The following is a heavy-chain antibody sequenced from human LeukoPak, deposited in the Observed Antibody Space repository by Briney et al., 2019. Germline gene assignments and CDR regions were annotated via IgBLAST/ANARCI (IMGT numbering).Heavy chain of an antibody. CDR1: GFTFDDYV. Sequence: GGSLRLSCGASGFTFDDYVMSRVRQTPGKGLDWVSGINWNGGYIGYTGSVKGGLTISRENAKNSLYLQMNSLRAEDTALYYCVREYCGDPNQLDCWGQGTLVTVSS. D-gene: IGHD2-21*01. V-gene: IGHV3-20*04. CDR2: INWNGGYI. J-gene: IGHJ4*02. CDR3: VREYCGDPNQLDC.